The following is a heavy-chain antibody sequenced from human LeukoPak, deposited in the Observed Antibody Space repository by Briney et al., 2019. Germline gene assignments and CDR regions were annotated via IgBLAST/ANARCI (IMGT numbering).Heavy chain of an antibody. V-gene: IGHV3-23*01. CDR2: ISGSGGST. CDR1: GFIFSSYS. J-gene: IGHJ4*02. Sequence: GGSLRLSCAASGFIFSSYSMNWVRQAPGKGLEWVSAISGSGGSTYYADSVKGRFTISRDNSKNTLYPQMNSLRAEDTAVYYCAGGDGDYPRDWGQGTLVTVSS. D-gene: IGHD4-17*01. CDR3: AGGDGDYPRD.